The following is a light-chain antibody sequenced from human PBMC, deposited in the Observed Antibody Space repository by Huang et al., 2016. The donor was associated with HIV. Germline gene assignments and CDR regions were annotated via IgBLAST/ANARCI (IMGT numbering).Light chain of an antibody. J-gene: IGKJ2*01. CDR1: QGVSNY. CDR3: HQYYSFPYT. CDR2: SAS. V-gene: IGKV1-16*01. Sequence: DIQMTQPPSSLSASVGDRVTVTCRASQGVSNYLAWFQQKPGKAPKSLIYSASSLQSWVPSSVSGSGSGTDFTLTVSGLQPDDSATYYCHQYYSFPYTFGQGTKLEIK.